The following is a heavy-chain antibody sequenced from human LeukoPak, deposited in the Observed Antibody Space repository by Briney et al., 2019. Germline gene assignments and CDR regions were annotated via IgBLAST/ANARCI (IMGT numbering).Heavy chain of an antibody. CDR2: IWYDGSDK. Sequence: GGSLRLSCAASGFTFTIYGMHWVRQAPGKGLEWGAVIWYDGSDKYYADSVKGRFTISRDNSKNTLYLQMNSLRAEDTAVYYCARGSGHYYYYMDVWGKGTTVTVSS. J-gene: IGHJ6*03. CDR1: GFTFTIYG. CDR3: ARGSGHYYYYMDV. V-gene: IGHV3-33*01.